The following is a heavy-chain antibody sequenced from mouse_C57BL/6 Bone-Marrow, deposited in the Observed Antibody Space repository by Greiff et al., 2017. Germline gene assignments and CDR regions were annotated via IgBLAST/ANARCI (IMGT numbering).Heavy chain of an antibody. V-gene: IGHV14-4*01. CDR3: SYTWFAY. J-gene: IGHJ3*01. Sequence: VQLQQSGAELVRPGASVKLSCTASGFNIKDDYMHWVKQRPEQGLEWIGWIDPENGDTEYASQFQGKATITADTSSNTAYLQLSSLTSEDTAVYYCSYTWFAYWGQGTLVTVSA. CDR1: GFNIKDDY. CDR2: IDPENGDT. D-gene: IGHD2-12*01.